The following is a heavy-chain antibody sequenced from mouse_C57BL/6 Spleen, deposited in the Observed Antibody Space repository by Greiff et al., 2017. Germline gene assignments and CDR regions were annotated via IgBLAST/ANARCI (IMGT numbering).Heavy chain of an antibody. V-gene: IGHV1-80*01. CDR2: IYPGDGDT. CDR1: GYAFSSYW. J-gene: IGHJ3*01. Sequence: QVHVKQSGAELVKPGASVKISCKASGYAFSSYWMNWVKQRPGKGLEWIGQIYPGDGDTNYNGKFKGKATLTADKSSSTAYMQLSSLTSEDSAVYFCARSSNYGGFAYWGQGTLVTVSA. D-gene: IGHD2-5*01. CDR3: ARSSNYGGFAY.